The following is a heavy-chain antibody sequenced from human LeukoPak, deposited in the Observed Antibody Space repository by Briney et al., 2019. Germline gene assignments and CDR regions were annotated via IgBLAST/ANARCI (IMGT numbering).Heavy chain of an antibody. J-gene: IGHJ4*02. CDR3: ARRAGEYSHPYDY. CDR2: IYSGGNT. CDR1: GFTVSSNS. D-gene: IGHD2-15*01. V-gene: IGHV3-53*01. Sequence: GGSLRLSCTVSGFTVSSNSWSWVRQAPGKGLEWVSFIYSGGNTHYSDSVKGRFTISRDNSKNTLYLQMNSLRAEDTAIYYCARRAGEYSHPYDYWGQGTLVAVSS.